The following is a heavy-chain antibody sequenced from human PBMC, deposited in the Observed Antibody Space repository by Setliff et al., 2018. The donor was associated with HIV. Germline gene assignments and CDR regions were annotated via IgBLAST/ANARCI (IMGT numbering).Heavy chain of an antibody. D-gene: IGHD7-27*01. CDR2: IDGDDNT. V-gene: IGHV3-66*02. J-gene: IGHJ3*01. CDR1: GLIVNRKW. Sequence: HGESLKISCAASGLIVNRKWIGWARRAPGKGLEWVSIIDGDDNTDFTDSVRGRFAISRDNSRNTVYLQMNSLGPEDTAIYYCGTSTNGWGPDGFDVWGRGTRVTVSS. CDR3: GTSTNGWGPDGFDV.